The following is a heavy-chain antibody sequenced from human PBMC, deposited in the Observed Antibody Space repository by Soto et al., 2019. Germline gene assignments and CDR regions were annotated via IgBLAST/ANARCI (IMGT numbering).Heavy chain of an antibody. Sequence: VQLQESGPGLVKPSQTLSLICTVSGGPISGYSWHWVRQSSGQGLEWVGYIYYNAITYYNPSLESRGTSSLDTSNSQFARRLTSLTPADTAVYYCVREGVGRVGFDFWGQGGHGTVSS. CDR2: IYYNAIT. D-gene: IGHD3-3*01. J-gene: IGHJ4*02. CDR1: GGPISGYS. CDR3: VREGVGRVGFDF. V-gene: IGHV4-30-4*01.